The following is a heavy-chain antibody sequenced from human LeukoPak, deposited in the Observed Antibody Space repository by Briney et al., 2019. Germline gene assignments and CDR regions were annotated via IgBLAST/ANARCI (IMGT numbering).Heavy chain of an antibody. D-gene: IGHD4-23*01. CDR3: AKLDYGGNSDYFDH. CDR2: ISSSSSYI. CDR1: GFTFSSYS. J-gene: IGHJ4*02. Sequence: SGGSLRLSCAASGFTFSSYSMNWVRQAPGKGLEWVSSISSSSSYIYYADSVKGRFTISRDNAKNSLYLQMNSLRAEDTAVYYCAKLDYGGNSDYFDHWGQGTLLTVSS. V-gene: IGHV3-21*01.